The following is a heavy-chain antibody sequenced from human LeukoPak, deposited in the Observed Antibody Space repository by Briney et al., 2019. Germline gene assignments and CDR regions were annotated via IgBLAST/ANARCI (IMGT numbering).Heavy chain of an antibody. D-gene: IGHD1-14*01. V-gene: IGHV4-59*01. CDR2: IYYIGSS. J-gene: IGHJ5*02. CDR1: AASIASYF. Sequence: SETLSLTCTVSAASIASYFWSWIRQPPGKGFEWIGYIYYIGSSNYNPSLKSRVTMAVDTSTNQFSLKLTSVTAADTAVYYCARDLSGATGANWFDPWGQGTLVTVSS. CDR3: ARDLSGATGANWFDP.